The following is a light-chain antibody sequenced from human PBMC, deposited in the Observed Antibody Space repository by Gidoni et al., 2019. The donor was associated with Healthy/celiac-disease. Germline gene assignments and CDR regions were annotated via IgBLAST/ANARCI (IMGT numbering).Light chain of an antibody. J-gene: IGKJ5*01. CDR2: AAS. Sequence: DLQMTQSPSSLSASVGDRVTITCRASQSISSHLNWYQQKPGKAPKLLIYAASSLQSGVPSRFSGSGSETDFTLTISSLQPEDFATYYCQQSYSTFITFGQGTRLEIK. V-gene: IGKV1-39*01. CDR3: QQSYSTFIT. CDR1: QSISSH.